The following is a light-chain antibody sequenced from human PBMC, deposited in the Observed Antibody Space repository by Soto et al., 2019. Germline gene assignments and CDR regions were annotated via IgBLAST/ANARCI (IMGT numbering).Light chain of an antibody. CDR2: DAY. CDR3: QQRHMWPIT. Sequence: EVVLKQSPVTLCLSPXXRRTXSCTDSQSLGGLFAWYQQKPGQPPRXXLYDAYTRATGIPPRFSGSGAGTDFTLTISSLEPEDSAVYYCQQRHMWPITFGQGTRLEIK. CDR1: QSLGGL. V-gene: IGKV3-11*01. J-gene: IGKJ5*01.